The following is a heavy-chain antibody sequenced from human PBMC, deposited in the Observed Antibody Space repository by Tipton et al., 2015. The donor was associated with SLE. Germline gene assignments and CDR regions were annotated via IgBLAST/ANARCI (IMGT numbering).Heavy chain of an antibody. D-gene: IGHD6-13*01. J-gene: IGHJ5*02. CDR2: IYYSGST. CDR1: GGSISSSSYY. V-gene: IGHV4-39*01. CDR3: ARLGDGVAAATDRVDP. Sequence: TLSLTCTVSGGSISSSSYYWGWIRQPPGKGLEWIGSIYYSGSTYYNPSLKSRVTISVDTSKNQFSLKLSSVTAADTAVYYCARLGDGVAAATDRVDPWGQGTLVTVSS.